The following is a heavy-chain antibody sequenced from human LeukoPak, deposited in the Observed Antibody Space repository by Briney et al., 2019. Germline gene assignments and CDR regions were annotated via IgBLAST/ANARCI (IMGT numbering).Heavy chain of an antibody. CDR2: INHSGST. CDR3: ASGHSYGGTFDY. D-gene: IGHD5-18*01. J-gene: IGHJ4*02. CDR1: GGSFSGYY. V-gene: IGHV4-34*01. Sequence: SETLSLTCAVYGGSFSGYYWSWIRQPPGKGLEWIGEINHSGSTNYNPSLKSRVTISVDTSKNQFSLKLSSVTAADTAVYYCASGHSYGGTFDYWGREPWSPSPQ.